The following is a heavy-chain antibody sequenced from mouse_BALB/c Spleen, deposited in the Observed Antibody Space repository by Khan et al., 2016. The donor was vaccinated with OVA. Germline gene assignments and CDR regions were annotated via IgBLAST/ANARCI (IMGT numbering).Heavy chain of an antibody. Sequence: EVQLQESEPGLVKPSQSLSLTCTVTGYSITSDYAWNWIRQFPGNKLEWMGYISYSGSTNYNPALKSRISITRDTSKNQFFLQLNSVTTEDTATYYCARDGSRYNYAMDYWGQGTSVTVSS. J-gene: IGHJ4*01. D-gene: IGHD2-3*01. CDR2: ISYSGST. V-gene: IGHV3-2*02. CDR3: ARDGSRYNYAMDY. CDR1: GYSITSDYA.